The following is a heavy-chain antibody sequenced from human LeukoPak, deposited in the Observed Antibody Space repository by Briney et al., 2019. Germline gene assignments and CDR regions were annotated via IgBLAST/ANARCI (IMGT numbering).Heavy chain of an antibody. Sequence: GGSLRLSCAASGFTFSSHAMGWVRQAPGKGLEWVSSITGSGGSTYYGDSVKGRFTIARDNSKNTLYLQMNSLRAEDTAVYYCAKSPVDVYYYYGMDVWGQGTTVTVSS. CDR2: ITGSGGST. J-gene: IGHJ6*02. V-gene: IGHV3-23*01. CDR3: AKSPVDVYYYYGMDV. CDR1: GFTFSSHA.